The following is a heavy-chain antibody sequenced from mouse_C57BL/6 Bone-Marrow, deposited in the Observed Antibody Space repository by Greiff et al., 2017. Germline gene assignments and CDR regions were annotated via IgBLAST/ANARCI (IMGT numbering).Heavy chain of an antibody. V-gene: IGHV1-63*01. D-gene: IGHD2-2*01. J-gene: IGHJ1*03. CDR3: ARYYYGYHWYFDV. Sequence: QVQLQQSGAELVRPGTSVKMSCKASGYTFTNYWIGWAKQRPGHGLEWFGDIYPGGGYTNYNEKFKGKATLTADKSSSTAYMQFSSLTSEDSAIYYCARYYYGYHWYFDVWGTGTTVTVSS. CDR1: GYTFTNYW. CDR2: IYPGGGYT.